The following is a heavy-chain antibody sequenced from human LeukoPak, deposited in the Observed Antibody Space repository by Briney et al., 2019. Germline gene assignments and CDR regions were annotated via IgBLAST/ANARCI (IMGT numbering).Heavy chain of an antibody. CDR3: VPADKQ. J-gene: IGHJ4*02. CDR2: IKPDGSST. Sequence: GGSLRLSCAASGFTFSSNWMHWVRQAPGKGLEWVSLIKPDGSSTSYTDSVEGRFTISRDNAKNTLYLQMNNLRAEDTAVYYCVPADKQWGQGTLVTVSS. CDR1: GFTFSSNW. D-gene: IGHD6-13*01. V-gene: IGHV3-74*01.